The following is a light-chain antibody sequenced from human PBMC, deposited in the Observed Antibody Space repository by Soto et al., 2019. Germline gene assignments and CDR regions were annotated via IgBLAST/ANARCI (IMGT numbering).Light chain of an antibody. CDR1: KLGDKY. CDR3: QTWDTSSNYV. Sequence: SYELSQPPSVSVSPGQTATITCSGDKLGDKYACWYQQKPGQSPMLVIYQDTKRPSGIPERFSGSNSGNTATLTIRGTQAMDEADYYCQTWDTSSNYVFGTGTKVTVL. J-gene: IGLJ1*01. V-gene: IGLV3-1*01. CDR2: QDT.